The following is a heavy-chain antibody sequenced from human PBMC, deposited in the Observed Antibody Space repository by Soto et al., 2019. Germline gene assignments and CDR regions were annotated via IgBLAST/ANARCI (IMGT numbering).Heavy chain of an antibody. CDR3: SARYYYYYGMDV. V-gene: IGHV3-30-3*01. CDR1: GFTFSSYA. D-gene: IGHD2-15*01. Sequence: GGSLRLSCAASGFTFSSYAMHWVRQAPGKGLEWVAVISYDGSNKYYADSVKGRFIISRDNSKNTLYLQMNSLRAEDTAVYYCSARYYYYYGMDVWGQGTTVTVSS. CDR2: ISYDGSNK. J-gene: IGHJ6*02.